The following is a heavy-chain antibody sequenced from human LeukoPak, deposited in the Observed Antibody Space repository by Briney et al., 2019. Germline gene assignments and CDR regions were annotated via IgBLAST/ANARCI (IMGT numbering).Heavy chain of an antibody. CDR1: GFTFSSYS. V-gene: IGHV3-21*01. CDR2: ISSSSSYI. D-gene: IGHD3-10*01. Sequence: GGSLRLSCAASGFTFSSYSMNWVRQAPGKGLEWVSSISSSSSYIYYADSVKGRFTISRDNAKNSLYLQMNSLRAEGTAVYYCARDGTMVRGFDPWGQGTLVTVSS. J-gene: IGHJ5*02. CDR3: ARDGTMVRGFDP.